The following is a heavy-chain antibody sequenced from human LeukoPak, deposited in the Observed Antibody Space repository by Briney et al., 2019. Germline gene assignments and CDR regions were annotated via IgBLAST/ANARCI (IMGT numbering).Heavy chain of an antibody. J-gene: IGHJ4*02. V-gene: IGHV1-69*05. CDR3: ARDRDGYIYFDY. Sequence: SSVKVSCKASGGTFSSYAISWVRQAPGQGLGWRGRIIPIFGTANYAQKFQGRLTITTDESTSTAYMELSSLRSEDTAVYYCARDRDGYIYFDYWGQGTLVTVSS. CDR2: IIPIFGTA. CDR1: GGTFSSYA. D-gene: IGHD5-24*01.